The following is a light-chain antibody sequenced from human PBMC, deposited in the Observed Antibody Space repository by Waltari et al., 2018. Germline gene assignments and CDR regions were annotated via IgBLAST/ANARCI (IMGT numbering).Light chain of an antibody. CDR1: ISDFGGYNY. Sequence: QSALTQPRSVSGSPGQSVTISCTGNISDFGGYNYISWYQQHPGQAPKLIISEANKRPSGVSYRISGSKSGNTASLTISELQAEDDGYYYCCSYAGGSRVIFGGGTKLTVL. V-gene: IGLV2-11*01. CDR3: CSYAGGSRVI. CDR2: EAN. J-gene: IGLJ2*01.